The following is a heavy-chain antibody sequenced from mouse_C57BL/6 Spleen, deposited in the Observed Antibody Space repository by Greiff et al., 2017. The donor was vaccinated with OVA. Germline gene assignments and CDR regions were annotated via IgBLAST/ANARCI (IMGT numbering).Heavy chain of an antibody. CDR3: ARLYYYGSSRYFDV. CDR2: INPSTGGT. J-gene: IGHJ1*03. CDR1: GYSFTGYY. D-gene: IGHD1-1*01. V-gene: IGHV1-42*01. Sequence: VQLQQSGPELVKPGASVKISCKASGYSFTGYYMNWVKQSPEKSLEWIGEINPSTGGTTYNQKFKAKATLTVDKSSSTAYMQLKSLTSEDSAVYYCARLYYYGSSRYFDVWGTGTTVTVSS.